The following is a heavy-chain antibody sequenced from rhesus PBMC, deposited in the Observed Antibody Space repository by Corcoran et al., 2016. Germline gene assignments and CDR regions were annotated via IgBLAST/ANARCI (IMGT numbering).Heavy chain of an antibody. Sequence: QVQLQESGPGVVKPSETLSLTCAVSGGSISSGYDWSWIRQPPGKGLEWIGYINGSSGRTNYNPSLKNRVTISKDASKNQFSLKLSSVTAADTAVYYCATRGEYSHVFDYWGQGVLVTVSS. J-gene: IGHJ4*01. CDR2: INGSSGRT. CDR1: GGSISSGYD. CDR3: ATRGEYSHVFDY. D-gene: IGHD4-23*01. V-gene: IGHV4-76*01.